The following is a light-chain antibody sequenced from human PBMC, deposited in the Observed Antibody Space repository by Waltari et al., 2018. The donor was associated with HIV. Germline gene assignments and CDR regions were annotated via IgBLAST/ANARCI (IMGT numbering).Light chain of an antibody. Sequence: IQMTQSPSSLSASVGDRVNLPCRASQSISTYLNGYQQKPGKAPKHLIYYASSLQSGVPSRFRGSGSGTDFTLTMSILQPEDFATDYCQQSYSTPRTFGQGTKVEIK. CDR1: QSISTY. CDR3: QQSYSTPRT. CDR2: YAS. J-gene: IGKJ1*01. V-gene: IGKV1-39*01.